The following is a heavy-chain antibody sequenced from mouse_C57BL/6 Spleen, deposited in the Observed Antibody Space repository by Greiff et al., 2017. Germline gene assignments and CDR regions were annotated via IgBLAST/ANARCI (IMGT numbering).Heavy chain of an antibody. J-gene: IGHJ3*01. D-gene: IGHD1-1*01. CDR2: IDPSDSYT. CDR1: GYTFTSYW. V-gene: IGHV1-69*01. CDR3: ARGRFFTTVVAPFAY. Sequence: QVQLKEPGAELVMPGASVKLSCKASGYTFTSYWMHWVKQRPGQGLEWIGEIDPSDSYTNYNQKFKGKSTLTVDKSSSTAYMQLSSLTSEDSAVYYCARGRFFTTVVAPFAYWGQGTLVTVSA.